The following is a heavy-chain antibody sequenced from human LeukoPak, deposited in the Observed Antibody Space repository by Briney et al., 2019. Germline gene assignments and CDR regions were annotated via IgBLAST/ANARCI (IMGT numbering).Heavy chain of an antibody. CDR1: GYTFTSYA. Sequence: ASVKVSCKASGYTFTSYAISWVRQAPGQGLEWMGRIIPIFGTANYAQKFQGRVTITTDESTSTAYMELSSLRSEDTAVYYCARGNQWLNYFDYWGQGTLVTVSS. V-gene: IGHV1-69*05. CDR2: IIPIFGTA. CDR3: ARGNQWLNYFDY. D-gene: IGHD6-19*01. J-gene: IGHJ4*02.